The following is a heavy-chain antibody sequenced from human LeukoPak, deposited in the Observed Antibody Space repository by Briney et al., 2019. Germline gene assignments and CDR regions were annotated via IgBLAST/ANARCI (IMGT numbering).Heavy chain of an antibody. V-gene: IGHV1-18*01. CDR1: GYTFTIYG. CDR3: ATLGDFVAFAS. Sequence: VASVTVSFKASGYTFTIYGISWVRQAPGQGLEWMGWISAYNGNTNYAQKLQGRVTMTTDTSTSTAYMELRSLRSDDTAVYYCATLGDFVAFASWGQGTLVTVSS. CDR2: ISAYNGNT. D-gene: IGHD1-26*01. J-gene: IGHJ5*02.